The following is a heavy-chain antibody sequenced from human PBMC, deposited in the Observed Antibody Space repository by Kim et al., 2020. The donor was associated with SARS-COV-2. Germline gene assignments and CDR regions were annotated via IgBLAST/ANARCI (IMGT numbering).Heavy chain of an antibody. J-gene: IGHJ1*01. CDR1: GGTFSSYA. D-gene: IGHD3-3*01. V-gene: IGHV1-69*13. CDR3: ARGPTPDTLFREWLLWGYFQH. CDR2: IIPIFGTA. Sequence: SVKVSCKASGGTFSSYAISWVRQAPGQGLEWMGGIIPIFGTANYAQKFQGRVTITADESTSTAYMELSSLRSEDTAVYYCARGPTPDTLFREWLLWGYFQHWGQGTLVTVSS.